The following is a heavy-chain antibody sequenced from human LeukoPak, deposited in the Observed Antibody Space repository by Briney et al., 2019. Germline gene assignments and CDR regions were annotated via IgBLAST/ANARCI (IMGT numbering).Heavy chain of an antibody. V-gene: IGHV1-69*13. CDR2: IIPIFGTA. Sequence: SEKVSCKASGGTFSSYAISWVRQAPGQGLEWMGGIIPIFGTANYAQKFQGRVTITADESTSIAYMELSSLRSEDTAVYYCASSLVAVAGLYYFDYWGQGTLVTVSS. J-gene: IGHJ4*02. D-gene: IGHD6-19*01. CDR1: GGTFSSYA. CDR3: ASSLVAVAGLYYFDY.